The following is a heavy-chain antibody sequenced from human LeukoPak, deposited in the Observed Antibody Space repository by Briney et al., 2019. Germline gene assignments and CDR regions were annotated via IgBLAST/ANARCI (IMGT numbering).Heavy chain of an antibody. Sequence: ASETLSLTCAVYGGSFSGYYWSWIRQPPGKGLEWIGEINHSGSTNYNPSLKSRVTISVDTSKNQFSLKLSSVTAADTAVYYCAIRGYCSSTSCYAYFDYWGQGTLVTVSS. V-gene: IGHV4-34*01. CDR3: AIRGYCSSTSCYAYFDY. D-gene: IGHD2-2*01. CDR2: INHSGST. J-gene: IGHJ4*02. CDR1: GGSFSGYY.